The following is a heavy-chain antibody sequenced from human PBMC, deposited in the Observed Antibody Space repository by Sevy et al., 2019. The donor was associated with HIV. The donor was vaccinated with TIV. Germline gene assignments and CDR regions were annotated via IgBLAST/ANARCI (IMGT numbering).Heavy chain of an antibody. J-gene: IGHJ2*01. Sequence: SETLSLTCTISGGSISSSSYYWGWIRQPPGKGLEWMGSLYSTGATSYNPSLESRVTLSADTSRNRFYLKLDSVSAADTAVYYCAPPLPSGWYEGTGGYLDLCGSGTLVTVSS. D-gene: IGHD6-19*01. CDR3: APPLPSGWYEGTGGYLDL. CDR1: GGSISSSSYY. CDR2: LYSTGAT. V-gene: IGHV4-39*01.